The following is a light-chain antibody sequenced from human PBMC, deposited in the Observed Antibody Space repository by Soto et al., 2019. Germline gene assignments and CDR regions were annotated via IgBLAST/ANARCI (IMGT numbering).Light chain of an antibody. J-gene: IGKJ2*01. V-gene: IGKV1-5*01. CDR1: QSMSRG. CDR3: QQYDTYFRYT. CDR2: DGY. Sequence: DIQVTQSPSTLSASVGDRVTITCRASQSMSRGLAWYQQKPGKAPNLLIYDGYTLESGVPSRFSGSGSGTEFTLTIGSLQPDDFANYYCQQYDTYFRYTFGQGTKLDIK.